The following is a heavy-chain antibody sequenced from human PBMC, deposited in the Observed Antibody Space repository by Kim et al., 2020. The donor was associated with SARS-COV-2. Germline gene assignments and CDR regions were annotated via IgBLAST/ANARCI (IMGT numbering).Heavy chain of an antibody. CDR1: GYTFTSYA. CDR2: INAGNGNT. J-gene: IGHJ4*02. D-gene: IGHD2-2*01. CDR3: ARGRGYCSSTSCPVPLDY. Sequence: ASVKVSCKASGYTFTSYAMHWVRQAPGQRLEWMGWINAGNGNTKYSQKFQGRVTITRDTSASTAYMELSSLRSEDTAVYYCARGRGYCSSTSCPVPLDYWGQGTLVTVSS. V-gene: IGHV1-3*01.